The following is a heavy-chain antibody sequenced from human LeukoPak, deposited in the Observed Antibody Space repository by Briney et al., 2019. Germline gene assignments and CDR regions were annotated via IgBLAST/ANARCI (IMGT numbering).Heavy chain of an antibody. V-gene: IGHV1-69*13. J-gene: IGHJ6*03. CDR1: GGTFSSYA. CDR2: SIPIFGTA. CDR3: ARGGTMVRGVTYYYYYMDV. D-gene: IGHD3-10*01. Sequence: SVKVSCKDSGGTFSSYAISWVRQAPGQGLEWMGGSIPIFGTANYAQKFQGRVTITADESTITAYMELSSLRSEDTAVYYCARGGTMVRGVTYYYYYMDVWGKGTTVTISS.